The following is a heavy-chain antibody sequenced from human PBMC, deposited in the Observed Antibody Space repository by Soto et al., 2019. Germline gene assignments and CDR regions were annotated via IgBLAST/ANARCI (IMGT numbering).Heavy chain of an antibody. V-gene: IGHV3-23*01. Sequence: GGSLRLSCAASGFTFSSYAMNWVRQAPGKGLEWVSVISGSGGSTYYADSVKGRFTISRDNSKNTLYLLMNSLRAEDTAVYYCARRSSSWYFDYWGQGTLVTVSS. CDR2: ISGSGGST. D-gene: IGHD6-13*01. J-gene: IGHJ4*02. CDR1: GFTFSSYA. CDR3: ARRSSSWYFDY.